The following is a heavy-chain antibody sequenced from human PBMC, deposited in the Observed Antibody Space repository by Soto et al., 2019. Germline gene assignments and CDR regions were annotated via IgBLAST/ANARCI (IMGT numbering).Heavy chain of an antibody. CDR1: GFTFSNAW. V-gene: IGHV3-15*01. Sequence: LSLTCAASGFTFSNAWMSWVRQAPGKGLEWVGRIKSKTDGGTTDYAAPVKGRFTISRDDSKNTLYLQMNSLKTEDTAVYYCTTGPPRRYFDYWGQGTLVTVSS. CDR3: TTGPPRRYFDY. CDR2: IKSKTDGGTT. J-gene: IGHJ4*02.